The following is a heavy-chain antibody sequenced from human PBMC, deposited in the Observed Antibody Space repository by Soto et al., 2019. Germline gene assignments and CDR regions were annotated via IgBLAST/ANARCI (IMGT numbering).Heavy chain of an antibody. CDR1: GGTFSNYP. J-gene: IGHJ2*01. CDR3: ARGNHRWLQLWYFDL. Sequence: QVQLVQSGAEVKKPGSSVKVSCKASGGTFSNYPISWVRQAPGQGLEWMGGIIPIFGTTNYAQKFQGRVTXAXXXSXXTAYMELSSLRSEDTAVFYCARGNHRWLQLWYFDLWGRGTLVTVSS. CDR2: IIPIFGTT. D-gene: IGHD5-12*01. V-gene: IGHV1-69*05.